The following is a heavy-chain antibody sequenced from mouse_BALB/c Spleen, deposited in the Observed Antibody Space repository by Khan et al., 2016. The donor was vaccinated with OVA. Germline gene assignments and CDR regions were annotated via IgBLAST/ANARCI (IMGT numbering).Heavy chain of an antibody. CDR3: VRDGAYHRNDGWFAY. J-gene: IGHJ3*01. CDR1: GYTFTSYT. D-gene: IGHD2-14*01. CDR2: INPSNGYT. Sequence: VQLQQSGAELARPGASVKMSCKASGYTFTSYTIHWIKERPGQGLEWIGYINPSNGYTNYNQNFKDKATLTTDKSSTTGYLQLSSQTSDDSAVYNCVRDGAYHRNDGWFAYWGQGTLVTVSA. V-gene: IGHV1-4*01.